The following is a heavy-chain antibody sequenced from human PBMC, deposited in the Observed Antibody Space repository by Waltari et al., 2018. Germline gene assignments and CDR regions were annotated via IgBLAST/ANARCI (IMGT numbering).Heavy chain of an antibody. Sequence: EVQLVESGGGLVQPGGSLRLSCAASGFTFSSYWMSWVRQAPGKGLEWVANIKQDGSGKYDVDSVKGRFTNSRDNAKNSLYLQRNSLRAEDTAVYYCAREDVYYYYGMDVWGQGTTVTVSS. V-gene: IGHV3-7*01. CDR1: GFTFSSYW. CDR3: AREDVYYYYGMDV. J-gene: IGHJ6*02. CDR2: IKQDGSGK.